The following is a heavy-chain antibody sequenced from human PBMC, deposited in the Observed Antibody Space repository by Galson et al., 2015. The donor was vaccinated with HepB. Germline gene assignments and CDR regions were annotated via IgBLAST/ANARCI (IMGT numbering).Heavy chain of an antibody. CDR1: GFTFSSYS. Sequence: SLRLSCAASGFTFSSYSMNWVRQAPGKGLEWVSYISSSSSTIYYADSVKGRFTISRDNAKNSLYLQMNSLRDEDTAVYYCARDASRSSGWYGLRFAFDIWGQGTMVTVSS. V-gene: IGHV3-48*02. CDR2: ISSSSSTI. CDR3: ARDASRSSGWYGLRFAFDI. J-gene: IGHJ3*02. D-gene: IGHD6-19*01.